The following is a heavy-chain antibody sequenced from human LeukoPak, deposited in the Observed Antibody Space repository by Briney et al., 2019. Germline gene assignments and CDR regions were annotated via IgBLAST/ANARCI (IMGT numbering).Heavy chain of an antibody. Sequence: PGGSLRLSCAASGFTFSSSAMSWVRRAPGKGLEWVSAISGSGSSTYYADSVKGRFTISRDNSKNTLYLQMNSLRAEDTAVYYCAREVNYFVLEYWGQGTLVTISS. J-gene: IGHJ4*02. D-gene: IGHD3-10*02. V-gene: IGHV3-23*01. CDR3: AREVNYFVLEY. CDR1: GFTFSSSA. CDR2: ISGSGSST.